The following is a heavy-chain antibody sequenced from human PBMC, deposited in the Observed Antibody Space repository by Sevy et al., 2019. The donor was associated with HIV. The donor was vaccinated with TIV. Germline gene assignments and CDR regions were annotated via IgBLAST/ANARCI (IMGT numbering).Heavy chain of an antibody. CDR2: IRSSGSDI. CDR1: GFTFSNYD. CDR3: ARALAALPYYYYGMDV. Sequence: GGSLRLSCVASGFTFSNYDMNWVRQAPGKGLEWVSKIRSSGSDIYYADSVKGRFTISRDNAKDSLNLQMNSLRAEDTAVYYCARALAALPYYYYGMDVWGQGTTVTVSS. V-gene: IGHV3-21*05. J-gene: IGHJ6*02. D-gene: IGHD2-15*01.